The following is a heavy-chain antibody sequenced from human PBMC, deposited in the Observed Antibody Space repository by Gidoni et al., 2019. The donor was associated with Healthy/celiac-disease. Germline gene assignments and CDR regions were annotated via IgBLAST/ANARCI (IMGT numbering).Heavy chain of an antibody. CDR3: ASSFCSSTSCYVSAFDI. D-gene: IGHD2-2*01. J-gene: IGHJ3*02. Sequence: QVQLVQSGAEVKKPGSSVKVSCKASGGTFSSYAISWVRQAPGQGLEWMGGIIPIFGTANYAQKFQGRVTITADESTSTAYIELSSLRSEDTAVYYCASSFCSSTSCYVSAFDIWGQGTMVTVSS. V-gene: IGHV1-69*01. CDR1: GGTFSSYA. CDR2: IIPIFGTA.